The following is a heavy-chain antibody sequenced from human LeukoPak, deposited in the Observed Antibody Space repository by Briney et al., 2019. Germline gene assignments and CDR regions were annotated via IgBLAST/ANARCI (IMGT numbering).Heavy chain of an antibody. J-gene: IGHJ6*04. CDR2: ISAYNGNT. V-gene: IGHV1-18*04. D-gene: IGHD3-16*01. Sequence: VASVKVSCKASGYTFTSYGISWVRQAPGQGLEWMGWISAYNGNTNYAQKLQGRVTMTTDTSTSIAYMELRSLRSDDTAVYYCARDRLRATVMITFGYYYYGMDVWGKGTTVTVSS. CDR1: GYTFTSYG. CDR3: ARDRLRATVMITFGYYYYGMDV.